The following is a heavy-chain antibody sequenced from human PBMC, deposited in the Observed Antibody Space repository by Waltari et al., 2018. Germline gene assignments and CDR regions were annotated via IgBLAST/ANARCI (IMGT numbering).Heavy chain of an antibody. V-gene: IGHV3-74*01. Sequence: EVQLVESGGGLVQPGGSLRLSCAASGFTFSSYWMHWVRQAPGRGLVWVSRINSDGSSTSYAASVKGRFTISRDNAKNTMYLQMNSLRAEDTAVYYCARGGRYYDILTGPGFDYWGQGTLVTVSS. CDR1: GFTFSSYW. CDR2: INSDGSST. J-gene: IGHJ4*02. D-gene: IGHD3-9*01. CDR3: ARGGRYYDILTGPGFDY.